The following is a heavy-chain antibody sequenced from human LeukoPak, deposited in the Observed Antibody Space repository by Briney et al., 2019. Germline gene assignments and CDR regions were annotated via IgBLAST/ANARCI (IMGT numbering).Heavy chain of an antibody. V-gene: IGHV3-15*01. D-gene: IGHD1-1*01. Sequence: GGSLRLSCAASGFTFSSAWINWVRQAPGKGLEWVGRIKSRTDGGTTDYAAPVKGRFTISRDDSENTMYLHMNSLKTEDTAVYYCTTVYAGTTGDFDYWGQGTLVTVSS. CDR2: IKSRTDGGTT. CDR1: GFTFSSAW. CDR3: TTVYAGTTGDFDY. J-gene: IGHJ4*02.